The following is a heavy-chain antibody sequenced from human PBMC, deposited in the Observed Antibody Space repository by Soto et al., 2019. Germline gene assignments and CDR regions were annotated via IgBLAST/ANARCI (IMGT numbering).Heavy chain of an antibody. J-gene: IGHJ4*02. V-gene: IGHV4-61*01. CDR1: GGSVSSGSYY. D-gene: IGHD6-6*01. CDR2: IYYSGST. CDR3: ARLVRGVDYFDY. Sequence: ASETLSLTCTVSGGSVSSGSYYWSWIRQPPGKGLEWIGYIYYSGSTNYNPSLKSRVTISVDTSKNQFSLKLSSVTAADTAVYYCARLVRGVDYFDYWDQGTLVTVSS.